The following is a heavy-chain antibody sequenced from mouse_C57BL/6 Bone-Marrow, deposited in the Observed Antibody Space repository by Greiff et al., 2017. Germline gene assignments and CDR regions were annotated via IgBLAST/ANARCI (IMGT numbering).Heavy chain of an antibody. CDR3: ASRSTGYVGGY. Sequence: QVQLQQPGAELVRPGTSVKLSCKASGYTFTSYWLHWVKQRPGQGLEWIGVIDPSDSYTNYNQKFKGKATLTVDTSSSTAYMQLSSLTSEDSAVYDCASRSTGYVGGYWGQGTTLTVSS. CDR1: GYTFTSYW. V-gene: IGHV1-59*01. J-gene: IGHJ2*01. D-gene: IGHD3-2*02. CDR2: IDPSDSYT.